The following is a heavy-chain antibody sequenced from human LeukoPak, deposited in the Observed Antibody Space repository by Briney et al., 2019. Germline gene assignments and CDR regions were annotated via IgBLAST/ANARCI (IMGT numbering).Heavy chain of an antibody. CDR2: IYPGDSDT. J-gene: IGHJ4*02. D-gene: IGHD4-17*01. Sequence: GESLKISCQGSGYSFSSYWINWVRQMPGKGLEWMGIIYPGDSDTRYSPSFQGQVTISADKSISTAYLQWSSLKASDTAMYYCARHHGDYYYYFDYWGQGTLVTVSS. CDR3: ARHHGDYYYYFDY. V-gene: IGHV5-51*01. CDR1: GYSFSSYW.